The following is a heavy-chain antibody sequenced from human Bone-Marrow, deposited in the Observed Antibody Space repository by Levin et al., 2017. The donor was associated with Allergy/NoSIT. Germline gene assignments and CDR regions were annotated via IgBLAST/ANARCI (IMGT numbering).Heavy chain of an antibody. J-gene: IGHJ6*03. CDR3: ARVGDYCSVGACYFSGFLLRHYSYYYMDV. V-gene: IGHV1-18*01. CDR2: INTSNGDT. D-gene: IGHD2-15*01. Sequence: WASVKVSCKASGYIFTDYGISWVRQAPGQGLEWMGWINTSNGDTNSAQNVHGRVTMTTDTSTRTVYFELTSLRSDDTAVYYCARVGDYCSVGACYFSGFLLRHYSYYYMDVWGKGTTVTVSS. CDR1: GYIFTDYG.